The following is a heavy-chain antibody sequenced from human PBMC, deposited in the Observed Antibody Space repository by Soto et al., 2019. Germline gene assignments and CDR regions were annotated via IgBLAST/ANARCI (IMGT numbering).Heavy chain of an antibody. Sequence: SETLSLTCEVSGDSISSINWWIWVHQPPGKGLQWIGEVYHTGTTNYNPSLKSRVTISVDKSQNHFSLNVTSVTAADTAVYYCARFSGCFGISLLDMWVQGALVTVSS. J-gene: IGHJ4*01. CDR2: VYHTGTT. CDR1: GDSISSINW. D-gene: IGHD1-20*01. V-gene: IGHV4-4*02. CDR3: ARFSGCFGISLLDM.